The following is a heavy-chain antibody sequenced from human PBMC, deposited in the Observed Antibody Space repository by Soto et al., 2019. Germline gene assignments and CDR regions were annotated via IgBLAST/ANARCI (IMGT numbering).Heavy chain of an antibody. Sequence: SETLSLTCIVSGGSISEKYWNWVRQPPGKGLEWIGLIFANGHTDYNPSLKSRVTMSVDASKNQFSLRLTSMTAADTAVYYCVASLAASGLNWLDPWGRGTMVTVSS. J-gene: IGHJ5*02. CDR2: IFANGHT. D-gene: IGHD6-13*01. V-gene: IGHV4-4*07. CDR1: GGSISEKY. CDR3: VASLAASGLNWLDP.